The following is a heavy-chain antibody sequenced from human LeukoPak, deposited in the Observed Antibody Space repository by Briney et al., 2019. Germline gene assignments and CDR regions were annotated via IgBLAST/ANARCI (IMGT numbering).Heavy chain of an antibody. CDR3: ARDLIRYDYVWGTFYYYMDV. Sequence: SETLSLTCTVSGGSISSSSYYWSWIRQPPGTGLEWIGEINHSGSTNYNPSLKSRVTISVDTSKNQFSLKLSSVTAADTAVYYCARDLIRYDYVWGTFYYYMDVWGKGTTVTVSS. CDR1: GGSISSSSYY. CDR2: INHSGST. D-gene: IGHD3-16*01. V-gene: IGHV4-39*07. J-gene: IGHJ6*03.